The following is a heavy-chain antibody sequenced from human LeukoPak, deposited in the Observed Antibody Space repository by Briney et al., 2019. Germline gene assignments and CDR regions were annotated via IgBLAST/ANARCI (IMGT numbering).Heavy chain of an antibody. Sequence: PSETLSLTCAVSSYSISSGSYWGWIRQSPGKGLEWVGSIIHSGNSYYNPSLKSRLTMSVDTSKNQFSLKLTSVTAADTALYYCARVTYVDDMLYQYFDHWGQGILVTVSS. J-gene: IGHJ5*02. CDR3: ARVTYVDDMLYQYFDH. D-gene: IGHD4-17*01. CDR2: IIHSGNS. CDR1: SYSISSGSY. V-gene: IGHV4-38-2*01.